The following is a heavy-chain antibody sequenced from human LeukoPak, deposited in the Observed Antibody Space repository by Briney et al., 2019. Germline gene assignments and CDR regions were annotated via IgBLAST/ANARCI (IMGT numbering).Heavy chain of an antibody. D-gene: IGHD3-9*01. Sequence: GGSLRLSCVASGFSFGSFWMSGVRHAPGKGLEWVANIKEDGSEEHYLESVKGRFTISRDNAKNIVFLQMNSLREEDSAVYYCGRDRYFQYWGQGTGVIVSS. CDR1: GFSFGSFW. CDR2: IKEDGSEE. CDR3: GRDRYFQY. J-gene: IGHJ1*01. V-gene: IGHV3-7*01.